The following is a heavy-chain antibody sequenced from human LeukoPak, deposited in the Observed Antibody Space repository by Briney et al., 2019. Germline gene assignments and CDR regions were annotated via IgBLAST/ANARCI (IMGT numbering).Heavy chain of an antibody. CDR2: INHSGST. V-gene: IGHV4-34*01. CDR1: GGSFSGYY. Sequence: SETLSLTCAVYGGSFSGYYWSWIRQPPGKGLKWIGEINHSGSTNYNPSLKSRVTISVDTSKNQFSLKLSSVTAADTAVYYCAREGVTIFGVVNESPPFDYWGQGTLVTVSS. CDR3: AREGVTIFGVVNESPPFDY. J-gene: IGHJ4*02. D-gene: IGHD3-3*01.